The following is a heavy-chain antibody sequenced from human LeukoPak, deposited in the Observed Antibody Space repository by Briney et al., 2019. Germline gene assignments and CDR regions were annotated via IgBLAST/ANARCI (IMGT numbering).Heavy chain of an antibody. CDR1: GFTFSSYE. V-gene: IGHV3-48*03. CDR2: IRSSGSTI. D-gene: IGHD2-2*01. J-gene: IGHJ4*02. CDR3: AGDTEGTIVVVPAARY. Sequence: GGSLRLSCAASGFTFSSYERNWVRQAPGKGLEWFSYIRSSGSTIYYADSVKGRFTIPRDNAKNSLYLQMNSLRAEDTAVYYCAGDTEGTIVVVPAARYWGQGSLVTVSS.